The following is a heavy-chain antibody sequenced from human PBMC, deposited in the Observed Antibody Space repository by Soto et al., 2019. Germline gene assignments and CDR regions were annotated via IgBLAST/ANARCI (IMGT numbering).Heavy chain of an antibody. J-gene: IGHJ6*02. CDR1: GFTFSSYG. D-gene: IGHD3-10*01. V-gene: IGHV3-30*18. CDR3: AKDHGLYGMDV. Sequence: QVPLVESGGGVVQPGRSLRLSCAASGFTFSSYGMHWVRQAPGKGLEWVAVISYDGSNKYYADSVKGRFTISRDNSKNTLYLQMNSLRAEDTAVYYCAKDHGLYGMDVWGQGTTVTVSS. CDR2: ISYDGSNK.